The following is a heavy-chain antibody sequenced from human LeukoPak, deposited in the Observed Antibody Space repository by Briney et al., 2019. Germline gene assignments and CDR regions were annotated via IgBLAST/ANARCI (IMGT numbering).Heavy chain of an antibody. CDR2: INSDGNNT. Sequence: GGSLRLSCAASGFTFSSYWMHWVRQAPGKGLVWVSRINSDGNNTGYADSVKGRFTISRDNAKNTLYLQMNSLRAEDTAVFYCARGRGGYDLDYWGQGTLVTVSS. CDR3: ARGRGGYDLDY. CDR1: GFTFSSYW. D-gene: IGHD2-15*01. V-gene: IGHV3-74*01. J-gene: IGHJ4*02.